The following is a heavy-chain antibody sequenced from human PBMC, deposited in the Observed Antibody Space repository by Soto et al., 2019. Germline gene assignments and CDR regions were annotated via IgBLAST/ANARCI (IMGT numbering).Heavy chain of an antibody. CDR2: INQSATT. V-gene: IGHV4-34*01. J-gene: IGHJ4*02. CDR3: ARGFFDFGVIILDY. CDR1: GGSFSAYY. Sequence: SETLSLTCEFSGGSFSAYYWTWIRQPPGKGLEWIGEINQSATTDYSPSLRSRVSMSIDTSKKQFSLKLTSVTAADTAVYYCARGFFDFGVIILDYWGQGALVTVSS. D-gene: IGHD3-3*01.